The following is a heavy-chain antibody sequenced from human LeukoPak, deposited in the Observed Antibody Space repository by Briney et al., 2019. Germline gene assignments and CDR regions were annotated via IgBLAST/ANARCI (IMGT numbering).Heavy chain of an antibody. D-gene: IGHD6-19*01. CDR1: GGSMSRYY. V-gene: IGHV4-59*01. J-gene: IGHJ4*02. CDR3: ARLEYSSGWYVY. CDR2: IYYSGST. Sequence: SGTLSLTCSVSGGSMSRYYWSWIRQPPGKGLEWIGYIYYSGSTNYNPSLKSRVTISVDTSKKEFSLKLSSVTAADTAVYFCARLEYSSGWYVYWGQGTLVTVSS.